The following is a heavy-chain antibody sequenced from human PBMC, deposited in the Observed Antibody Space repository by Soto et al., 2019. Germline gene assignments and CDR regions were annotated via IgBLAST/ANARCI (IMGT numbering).Heavy chain of an antibody. Sequence: QVQLVQSGAEVKKPGASVKVSCKASGYTFTNYAMHWVRQAPGQRLEWMGWINAAYGNTKYSQKFQGRVTITRDTAASTAYMELTSLRSEDTAVYYCARGWGTVTTLPLIAFDIWGQGTMVTVSS. CDR2: INAAYGNT. CDR3: ARGWGTVTTLPLIAFDI. J-gene: IGHJ3*02. D-gene: IGHD4-17*01. V-gene: IGHV1-3*01. CDR1: GYTFTNYA.